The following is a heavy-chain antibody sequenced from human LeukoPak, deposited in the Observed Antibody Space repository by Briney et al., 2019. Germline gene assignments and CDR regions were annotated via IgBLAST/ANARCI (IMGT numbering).Heavy chain of an antibody. D-gene: IGHD2-2*01. Sequence: SETLSLTCTVSGGSISSSSYYWGWIRQPPGKGLEWIGSIYYSGSTYYNPSLKSRVTMSVDTSKNQFSLKLSSVTAADTAVYYCARVCSSTGCYAGDAFDIWGQGTMVTVSS. CDR1: GGSISSSSYY. J-gene: IGHJ3*02. V-gene: IGHV4-39*07. CDR3: ARVCSSTGCYAGDAFDI. CDR2: IYYSGST.